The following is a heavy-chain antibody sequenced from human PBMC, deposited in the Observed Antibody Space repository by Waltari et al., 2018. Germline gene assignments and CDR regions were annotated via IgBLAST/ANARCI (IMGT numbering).Heavy chain of an antibody. CDR2: TTAYNGDT. CDR1: GYPLSTFG. D-gene: IGHD3-10*01. Sequence: QEQLVQSGAEVKKPGASMKVSCKVSGYPLSTFGISWVRQVPGQGPEWMGWTTAYNGDTRDAQKFQGRITMTTDTSTDTAYMELRSLTSDDTALYYCARDRKDGINYAFDIWGQGTMVIV. J-gene: IGHJ3*02. CDR3: ARDRKDGINYAFDI. V-gene: IGHV1-18*01.